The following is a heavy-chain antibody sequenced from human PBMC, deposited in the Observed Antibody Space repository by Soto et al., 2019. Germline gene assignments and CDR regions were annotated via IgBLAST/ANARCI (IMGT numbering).Heavy chain of an antibody. Sequence: GGSLRLSCAASGFTFSSYGMHWVRQAPGKGLEWVAVISYDGSNKYYADSVKGRFTISRDNSKNTLYLQMNSLRAEDTAVYYCAKDLTGTLYYFDYWGQGTLVTVSS. J-gene: IGHJ4*02. CDR1: GFTFSSYG. D-gene: IGHD1-20*01. CDR2: ISYDGSNK. CDR3: AKDLTGTLYYFDY. V-gene: IGHV3-30*18.